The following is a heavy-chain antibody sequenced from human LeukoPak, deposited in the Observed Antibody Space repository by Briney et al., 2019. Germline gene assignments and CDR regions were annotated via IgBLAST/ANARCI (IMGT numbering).Heavy chain of an antibody. CDR3: ARGRDGYNYYYYYYMDV. D-gene: IGHD5-24*01. CDR2: INHSGNT. J-gene: IGHJ6*03. CDR1: GGSFSGYY. Sequence: PETLSLTCAVYGGSFSGYYWSWIRQPPGRGLEWIGEINHSGNTNYNPSRKSRVTISVDTSKNQFSLKLSSVTAADTAVYYCARGRDGYNYYYYYYMDVWGKGTTVTVSS. V-gene: IGHV4-34*01.